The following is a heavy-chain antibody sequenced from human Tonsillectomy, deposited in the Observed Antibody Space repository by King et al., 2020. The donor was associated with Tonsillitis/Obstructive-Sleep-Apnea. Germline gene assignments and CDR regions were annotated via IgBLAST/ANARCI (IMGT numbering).Heavy chain of an antibody. D-gene: IGHD2-15*01. CDR3: AREDGYCSGGSCYSKAFDI. CDR1: RFTFSSYA. CDR2: ISYDGGNK. Sequence: QLVQSGGGVVQPGRSLRLSCAASRFTFSSYATHWVRQVPGKGLEWVAVISYDGGNKYYADSVKGRFTISRDNSKNTLYLQMNSLRAEDTAVYYCAREDGYCSGGSCYSKAFDIWGQGTMVTVSS. V-gene: IGHV3-30*01. J-gene: IGHJ3*02.